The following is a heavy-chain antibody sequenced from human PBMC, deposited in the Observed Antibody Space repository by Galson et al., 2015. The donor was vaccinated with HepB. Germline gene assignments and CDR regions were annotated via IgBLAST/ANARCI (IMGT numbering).Heavy chain of an antibody. CDR3: ARESSPTYYDILTGYYSYYYYYGMDV. D-gene: IGHD3-9*01. V-gene: IGHV3-7*03. J-gene: IGHJ6*02. CDR1: GFTFSSYW. Sequence: SLRLSCAASGFTFSSYWMSWVRQAPGKGLEWVANIKQDGSEKYYVDSVKGRFTISRDNAKNSLYLQMNSLRAEDTAVYYCARESSPTYYDILTGYYSYYYYYGMDVWGQGTTVTVSS. CDR2: IKQDGSEK.